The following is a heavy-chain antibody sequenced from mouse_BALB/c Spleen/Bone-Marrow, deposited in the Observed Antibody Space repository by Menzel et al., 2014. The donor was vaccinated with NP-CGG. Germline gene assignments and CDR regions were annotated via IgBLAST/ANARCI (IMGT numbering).Heavy chain of an antibody. CDR3: TRGGNWDDFDY. J-gene: IGHJ2*01. Sequence: DVMLVESGGGLVQPGGSRKLSCAASGFTFSSFGMHWVRQAPEKGLEWVAYISSGSSTIFYADRVKGRFTVSRDNPENPLFLQMTSLRSEDTAMYYCTRGGNWDDFDYWGQGTTLTVSS. V-gene: IGHV5-17*02. CDR2: ISSGSSTI. D-gene: IGHD4-1*01. CDR1: GFTFSSFG.